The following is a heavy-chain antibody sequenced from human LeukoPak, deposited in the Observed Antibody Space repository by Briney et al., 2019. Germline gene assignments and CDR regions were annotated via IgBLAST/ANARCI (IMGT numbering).Heavy chain of an antibody. J-gene: IGHJ4*02. Sequence: TGGSLRLSCAASGFTFDDYGMSWVRQAPGKGLEWVSGINWNGGSTGYADSVKGRFTISRDNAKNSLYLQMNSLRAEDTAVYYCARFSSSWSLTFDYWGQGTLVTVSS. CDR1: GFTFDDYG. CDR2: INWNGGST. D-gene: IGHD6-13*01. V-gene: IGHV3-20*04. CDR3: ARFSSSWSLTFDY.